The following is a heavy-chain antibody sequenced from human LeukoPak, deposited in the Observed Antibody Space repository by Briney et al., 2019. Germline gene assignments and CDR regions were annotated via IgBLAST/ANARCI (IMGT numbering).Heavy chain of an antibody. CDR2: ISWNSGSI. J-gene: IGHJ4*02. CDR1: GFTFDDYA. CDR3: AKDNGYYYDSSGQNFDY. Sequence: PGMSLRLSCAASGFTFDDYAMHWVRQAPGKGLEWVSGISWNSGSIGYADSVKGRFTISRDNAKNSLYLQMNSLRAEDTALYYCAKDNGYYYDSSGQNFDYWGQGTLVTVSS. V-gene: IGHV3-9*01. D-gene: IGHD3-22*01.